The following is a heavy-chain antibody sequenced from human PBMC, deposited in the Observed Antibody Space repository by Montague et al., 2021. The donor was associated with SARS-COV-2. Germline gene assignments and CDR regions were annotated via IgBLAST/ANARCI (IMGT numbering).Heavy chain of an antibody. Sequence: SETLSLTCAVYGGPLRGRFWSWIRQSPGKELEWIGEINHAGGTTYSPSLFSRVTILLDASKNQFSLKMTSVTAADTALYFCARGAGRGYYGSGTFDYWGQGTLVTVSS. J-gene: IGHJ4*02. CDR2: INHAGGT. D-gene: IGHD3-10*01. CDR1: GGPLRGRF. V-gene: IGHV4-34*01. CDR3: ARGAGRGYYGSGTFDY.